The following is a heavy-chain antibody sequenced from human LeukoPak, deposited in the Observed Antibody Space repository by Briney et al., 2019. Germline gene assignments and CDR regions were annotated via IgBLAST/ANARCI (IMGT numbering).Heavy chain of an antibody. Sequence: GWSLRLSCAASVFPLSSYSMTWVRQAPGPGLESLSYIGYSSSPIFYAESVKGRFTISRDNAKNSLYLQMNSLRDEDTAVYYCVSAGSTSLSRWFDHWGQGSLVTVSS. CDR2: IGYSSSPI. CDR3: VSAGSTSLSRWFDH. D-gene: IGHD1-14*01. J-gene: IGHJ5*02. CDR1: VFPLSSYS. V-gene: IGHV3-48*02.